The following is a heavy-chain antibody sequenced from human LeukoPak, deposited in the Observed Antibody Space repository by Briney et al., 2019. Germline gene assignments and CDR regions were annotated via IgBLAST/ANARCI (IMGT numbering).Heavy chain of an antibody. Sequence: GASVKVSCKASGYTFTGYFIHWVRQAPGQGLEWMGWINPNSGVTNYAQKFQGRVTMTRDTSISTDYMELSRLRSDDTAVYYCARRPMVRGNIAAALPPDYWGQGTLVTVSS. V-gene: IGHV1-2*02. CDR2: INPNSGVT. CDR3: ARRPMVRGNIAAALPPDY. J-gene: IGHJ4*02. D-gene: IGHD3-10*01. CDR1: GYTFTGYF.